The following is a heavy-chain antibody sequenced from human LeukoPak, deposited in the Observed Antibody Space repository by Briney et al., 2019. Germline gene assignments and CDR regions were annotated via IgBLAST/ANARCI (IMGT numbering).Heavy chain of an antibody. CDR3: ARTKMTTQTYYFDY. CDR2: IDWDDDK. J-gene: IGHJ4*02. CDR1: GFSLSTSGMC. D-gene: IGHD5-24*01. V-gene: IGHV2-70*01. Sequence: ESGPALVKPTQTLTLTCTFSGFSLSTSGMCVSWIRQPPGKALEWLALIDWDDDKYYSTSLRTRLTISKDTSKNQVVLTMTNMDPVDTATYYCARTKMTTQTYYFDYWGQGTLVTVSS.